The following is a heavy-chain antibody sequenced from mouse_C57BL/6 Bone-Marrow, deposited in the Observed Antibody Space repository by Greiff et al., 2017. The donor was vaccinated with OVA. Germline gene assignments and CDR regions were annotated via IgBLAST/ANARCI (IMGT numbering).Heavy chain of an antibody. Sequence: VQLQQSGPGLVKPSQSLSLTCSVTGYSITSGYYWNWIRQFPGNKLEWMGYISYDGSNNYNPSLKNRIPITRDTSRNQFFLKLNSVTTEDTAAYYCARDWYAMDYWGQGTSVTVSS. CDR2: ISYDGSN. CDR1: GYSITSGYY. V-gene: IGHV3-6*01. J-gene: IGHJ4*01. CDR3: ARDWYAMDY.